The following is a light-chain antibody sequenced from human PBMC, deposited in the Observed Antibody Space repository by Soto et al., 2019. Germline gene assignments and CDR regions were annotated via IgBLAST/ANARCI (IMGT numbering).Light chain of an antibody. V-gene: IGKV3-15*01. CDR3: QQYNNWPRT. Sequence: EIVMTQSPVTLSVSPGERATLSCRASQNISRSLAWYQQKPGQVPRVLIYGASTRATEIPARFSGSGSGTEFTLTIDSLQSEDFAVYYCQQYNNWPRTFGQGTKVDI. CDR1: QNISRS. CDR2: GAS. J-gene: IGKJ1*01.